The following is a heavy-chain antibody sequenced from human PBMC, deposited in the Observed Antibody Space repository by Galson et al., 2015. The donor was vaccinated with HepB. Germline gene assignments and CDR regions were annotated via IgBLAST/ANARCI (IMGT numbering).Heavy chain of an antibody. V-gene: IGHV3-23*01. Sequence: LRLSCAVSGLTFNNFAMTWVHQAPGKGLEWVSTISGSGRTTYYATSVKGRFTVSRDDSKNTLYLHMSSLRAEDTAVYYCAKGEPMILVLIVRYLDDWGQGTLVTVSS. CDR3: AKGEPMILVLIVRYLDD. J-gene: IGHJ4*02. CDR1: GLTFNNFA. D-gene: IGHD3-22*01. CDR2: ISGSGRTT.